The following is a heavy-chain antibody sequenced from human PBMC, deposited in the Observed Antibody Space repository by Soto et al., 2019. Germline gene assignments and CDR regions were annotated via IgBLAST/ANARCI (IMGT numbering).Heavy chain of an antibody. V-gene: IGHV3-30*18. D-gene: IGHD2-15*01. Sequence: GGSLRLSCAASGFTFSSYGMHWVRQAPGKGLEWVAVISYDGSNKYYADSVKGRFTISRDNSKNTLYLQMNSLRAEDTAVYYCAKDEADIVVVVAALIDYYYYGMDVWGQGTTGTVSS. CDR3: AKDEADIVVVVAALIDYYYYGMDV. CDR2: ISYDGSNK. J-gene: IGHJ6*02. CDR1: GFTFSSYG.